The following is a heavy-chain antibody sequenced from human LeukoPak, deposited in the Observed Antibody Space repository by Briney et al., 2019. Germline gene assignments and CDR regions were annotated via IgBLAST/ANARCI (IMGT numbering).Heavy chain of an antibody. D-gene: IGHD3-3*01. CDR3: ASNGYDSWSGYSIFFDY. J-gene: IGHJ4*02. CDR2: INHSGST. V-gene: IGHV4-34*01. CDR1: GGSFSGYY. Sequence: SETLSLTCAVYGGSFSGYYWSWIRQPPGKGLEWIGEINHSGSTNYNPSLKSRVTISVDTSKNQFSLKLSSVTAADTAVYYCASNGYDSWSGYSIFFDYWGQGTLVTVSS.